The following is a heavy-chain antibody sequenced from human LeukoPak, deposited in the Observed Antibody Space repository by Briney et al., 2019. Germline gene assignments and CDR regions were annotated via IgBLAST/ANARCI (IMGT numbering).Heavy chain of an antibody. D-gene: IGHD2-21*02. CDR2: IIPIFGIA. Sequence: GASVKVSCKASGGTFSSYAISWVRQAPGRGLEWMGRIIPIFGIANYAQKFQGRVTITADKSTSTAYMELSSLRPEDTAVYYCARSAYCGGDCYDHFDYWGQGTLVTVSS. V-gene: IGHV1-69*04. CDR1: GGTFSSYA. J-gene: IGHJ4*02. CDR3: ARSAYCGGDCYDHFDY.